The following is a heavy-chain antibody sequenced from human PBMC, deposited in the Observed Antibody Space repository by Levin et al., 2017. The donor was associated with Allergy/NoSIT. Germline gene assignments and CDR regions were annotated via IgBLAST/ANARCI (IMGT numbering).Heavy chain of an antibody. J-gene: IGHJ4*02. Sequence: SVKVSCKASGFTFSSSAVQWVRQARGQRLEWMGWIVVGSGNTEYAQKFQERVTITRDMSTSAAYMEVTSLTSGDTAVYYCAADAPRPGYNCDYWGQGTLVTVSS. CDR3: AADAPRPGYNCDY. CDR1: GFTFSSSA. V-gene: IGHV1-58*01. CDR2: IVVGSGNT. D-gene: IGHD5-24*01.